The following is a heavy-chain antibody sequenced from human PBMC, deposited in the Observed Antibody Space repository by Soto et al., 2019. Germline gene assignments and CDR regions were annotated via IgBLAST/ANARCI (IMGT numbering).Heavy chain of an antibody. CDR1: GFTVSSNY. D-gene: IGHD2-15*01. Sequence: PGGSLRLSCAASGFTVSSNYMSWVRQAPGKGLEWVSVIYSGGSTYYADSVKGRFTISRHNSKNTLYLQMNSLRAEDTAVYYCARDFRYCSGGCPKSDAFDIWGQGTMVTVSS. J-gene: IGHJ3*02. V-gene: IGHV3-53*04. CDR2: IYSGGST. CDR3: ARDFRYCSGGCPKSDAFDI.